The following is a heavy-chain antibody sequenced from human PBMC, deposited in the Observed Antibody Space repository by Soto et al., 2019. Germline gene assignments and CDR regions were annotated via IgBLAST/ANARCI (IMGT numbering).Heavy chain of an antibody. CDR2: ISGSGGST. Sequence: PGGYLRLSCAASGFSFGDNSMKWVRQAPGKGLEWVSAISGSGGSTYYADYVKGRLTISRDNSKTTMYLQMNSLRAEDTAVYYCAKDSGIAAASLNWGKGT. CDR1: GFSFGDNS. V-gene: IGHV3-23*01. J-gene: IGHJ4*02. CDR3: AKDSGIAAASLN. D-gene: IGHD6-13*01.